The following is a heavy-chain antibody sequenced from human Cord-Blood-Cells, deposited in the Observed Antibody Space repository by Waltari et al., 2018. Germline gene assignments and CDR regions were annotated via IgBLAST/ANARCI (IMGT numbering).Heavy chain of an antibody. CDR3: ARGVLGLYYFDY. D-gene: IGHD7-27*01. J-gene: IGHJ4*02. V-gene: IGHV1-2*02. Sequence: QVQLVQSGAEVKKPGASVKVSCKASGYTFTGYYMHWVRQAPGQGLEWMGWINPNSGGTNSAQKVQGRGSMTRDTSISTAYMELSRLRSDDTAVYYCARGVLGLYYFDYWGQGTLVTVSS. CDR1: GYTFTGYY. CDR2: INPNSGGT.